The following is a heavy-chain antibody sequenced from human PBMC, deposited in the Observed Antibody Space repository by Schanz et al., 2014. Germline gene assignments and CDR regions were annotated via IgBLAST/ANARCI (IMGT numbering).Heavy chain of an antibody. J-gene: IGHJ4*02. CDR1: GFTFGSYP. D-gene: IGHD1-26*01. V-gene: IGHV3-30*04. CDR2: ISHDGNNK. CDR3: AREVGGSFGQHY. Sequence: QVQLVESGGGVVQPGRSLRLSCAASGFTFGSYPIHWVRQAPGKGLEWVAVISHDGNNKYYGDSVKGRFTISRDNSKNTVYLLMNSLRVEDTAVYYCAREVGGSFGQHYWGQGALVTVSS.